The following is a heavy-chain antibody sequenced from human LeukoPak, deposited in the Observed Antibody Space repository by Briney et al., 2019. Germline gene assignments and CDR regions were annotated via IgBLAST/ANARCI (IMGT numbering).Heavy chain of an antibody. J-gene: IGHJ4*02. D-gene: IGHD2-15*01. CDR3: ARHYSYYFDY. Sequence: SETLSLTCTVSGGSISRSSYYWGWICQPPGKGLEWIGNVYDSGSTYYNPSLKSRVTISVDTSKNQFSLKLSSVTAADTAVYYCARHYSYYFDYWGQGTLVTVSS. CDR2: VYDSGST. V-gene: IGHV4-39*01. CDR1: GGSISRSSYY.